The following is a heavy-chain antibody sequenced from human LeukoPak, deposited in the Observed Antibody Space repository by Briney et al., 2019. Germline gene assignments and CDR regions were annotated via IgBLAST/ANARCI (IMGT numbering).Heavy chain of an antibody. CDR3: ARAAAEPHYYGMDV. CDR2: IGTAGDP. D-gene: IGHD6-13*01. Sequence: PGGSLRLSCAASGFTFSSYDMHWVRHATGKGLEWVSAIGTAGDPYYPGSVKGRFTISRENAKNSLYLQMNSLRAGDTAVYYCARAAAEPHYYGMDVWGKGTTVTVSS. J-gene: IGHJ6*04. V-gene: IGHV3-13*05. CDR1: GFTFSSYD.